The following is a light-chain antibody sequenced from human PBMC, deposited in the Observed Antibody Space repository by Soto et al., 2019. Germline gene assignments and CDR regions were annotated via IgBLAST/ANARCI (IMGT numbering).Light chain of an antibody. V-gene: IGKV1-5*03. CDR2: KAS. CDR1: QSIGRW. Sequence: DIQMTQSPSTLSASVGDRVTITCLASQSIGRWLAWYQQKPGKAPKLLIYKASTLKSGVPSRFSGSGSGTEFTLTISSLQPDDFATYYCQHYNSYSEAFGQGTKVDIK. J-gene: IGKJ1*01. CDR3: QHYNSYSEA.